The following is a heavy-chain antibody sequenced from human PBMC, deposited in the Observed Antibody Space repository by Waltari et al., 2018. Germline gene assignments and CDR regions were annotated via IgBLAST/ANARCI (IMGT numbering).Heavy chain of an antibody. Sequence: QLQLQESGPGLVKPSETLSLTCTVSGGSISSSSYYWGWIRQPPGKGLEWIGGIYYSGSTYYSPSLKGRVTISVDTSKNQFSLKLSSVTAADTTVYYCASLYYDFWSGSNAFDIWGQGTMVTVSS. CDR1: GGSISSSSYY. V-gene: IGHV4-39*07. CDR2: IYYSGST. D-gene: IGHD3-3*01. CDR3: ASLYYDFWSGSNAFDI. J-gene: IGHJ3*02.